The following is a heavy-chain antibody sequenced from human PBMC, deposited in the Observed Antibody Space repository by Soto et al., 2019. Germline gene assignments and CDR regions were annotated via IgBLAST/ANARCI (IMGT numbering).Heavy chain of an antibody. Sequence: ASVKVSCKASGYTFTSYGISWVRQAPGQGLEWMGWISAYNGNTNYAQKLQGRVTMTTDTSTSTAYMELRSLRSDDTAVYYCARDRYCSGGSCYSGNWFDPWGQGTLVTXSS. J-gene: IGHJ5*02. D-gene: IGHD2-15*01. CDR1: GYTFTSYG. CDR2: ISAYNGNT. CDR3: ARDRYCSGGSCYSGNWFDP. V-gene: IGHV1-18*01.